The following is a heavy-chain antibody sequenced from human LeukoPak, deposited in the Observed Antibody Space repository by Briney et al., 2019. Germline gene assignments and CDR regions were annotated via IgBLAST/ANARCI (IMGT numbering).Heavy chain of an antibody. D-gene: IGHD2-15*01. J-gene: IGHJ6*02. CDR1: GFTFSSYG. Sequence: GGSLRLSCAASGFTFSSYGMHWVRQAPGKGLEWVAVISYDGSNKYYADSVKGRFTISRDNSKNTLYLQMNSLRAEDTAVYYCAKDPRYCSGGSCNLYYYYYGRRLGPRDHGHRLL. CDR3: AKDPRYCSGGSCNLYYYYYGRR. CDR2: ISYDGSNK. V-gene: IGHV3-30*18.